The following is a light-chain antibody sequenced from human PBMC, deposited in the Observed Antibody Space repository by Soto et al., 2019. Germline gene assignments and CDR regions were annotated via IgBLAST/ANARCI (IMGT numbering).Light chain of an antibody. CDR3: QQYNNWPPWT. CDR1: QSVGSN. V-gene: IGKV3-15*01. Sequence: EIVMTQSPATLSVSPGERATLSCRASQSVGSNLAWYQQKPGQAPRLLIYGASTRATGIPATFSGSGSGTKFTLPISSLQSADFAVYYCQQYNNWPPWTFGQGTKVEIK. CDR2: GAS. J-gene: IGKJ1*01.